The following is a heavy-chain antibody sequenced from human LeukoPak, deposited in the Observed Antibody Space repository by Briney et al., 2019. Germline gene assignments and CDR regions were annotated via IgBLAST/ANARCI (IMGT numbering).Heavy chain of an antibody. CDR3: ARGWGDYNFWSGSYKD. D-gene: IGHD3-3*01. J-gene: IGHJ4*02. CDR2: IIPILGIA. V-gene: IGHV1-69*04. Sequence: PGASVKVSCKASGGTFSSYAISWVRQAPGQGLEWMGRIIPILGIANYAQKFQGRVTITADRSTTTAYMELSSLRSEDTAVYYCARGWGDYNFWSGSYKDWGQGTLVTVSS. CDR1: GGTFSSYA.